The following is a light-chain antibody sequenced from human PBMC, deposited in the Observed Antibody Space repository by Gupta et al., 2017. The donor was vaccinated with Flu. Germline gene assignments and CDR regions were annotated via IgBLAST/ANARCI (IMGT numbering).Light chain of an antibody. CDR3: AAWDDSLNGWV. Sequence: QSVLTQPPSASGTPGQRVTISCSGSQSNIGSNTVNWYQQLPGTAPKLLIYTDNHRPSGVPDRFSGSKSGTSAPLAISGLQSEDEADYSCAAWDDSLNGWVFGGGTKLTVL. V-gene: IGLV1-44*01. CDR2: TDN. J-gene: IGLJ3*02. CDR1: QSNIGSNT.